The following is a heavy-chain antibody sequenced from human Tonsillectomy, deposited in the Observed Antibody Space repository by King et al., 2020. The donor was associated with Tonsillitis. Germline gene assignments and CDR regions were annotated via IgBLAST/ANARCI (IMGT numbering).Heavy chain of an antibody. V-gene: IGHV4-59*11. Sequence: VQLQESGPGLVKPSETLSLTCTVSGGSISSHYWSWIRQPPGKGLELIGYISDTGGTTYNPSLKSRVTISVDTSKNQFSLKLSSVTAADSAVYYCARDRRLYDTVNYYYMDVWGKGTAVTVSS. CDR3: ARDRRLYDTVNYYYMDV. CDR2: ISDTGGT. CDR1: GGSISSHY. J-gene: IGHJ6*03. D-gene: IGHD3-9*01.